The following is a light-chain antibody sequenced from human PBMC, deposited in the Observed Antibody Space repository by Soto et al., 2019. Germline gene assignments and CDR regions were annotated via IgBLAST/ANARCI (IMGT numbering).Light chain of an antibody. V-gene: IGLV9-49*01. J-gene: IGLJ1*01. Sequence: QSVLTQPPSASASLGASVTLTCTLSSGYSNYKVDWYQQRPGKGPRFVMRVGTGGIVGSKGDGIPDRFSVFGSGLNRYLTIKNIQEEDESDFHCGADHGTGSTFVYVFGTGTKVTVL. CDR1: SGYSNYK. CDR3: GADHGTGSTFVYV. CDR2: VGTGGIVG.